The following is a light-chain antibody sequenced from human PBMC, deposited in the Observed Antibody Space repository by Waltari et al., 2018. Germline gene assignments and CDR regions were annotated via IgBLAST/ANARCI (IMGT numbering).Light chain of an antibody. CDR3: QAWDNSVV. J-gene: IGLJ2*01. Sequence: SYELTQSPSVSVSPGQTASITCSGDKLGEKHVSWYQLRPGQSPLLVISHDNKRPSGIPERFSGSNSGNTATLTISGTQSMDEADYYFQAWDNSVVFGGGTKLTVL. CDR1: KLGEKH. V-gene: IGLV3-1*01. CDR2: HDN.